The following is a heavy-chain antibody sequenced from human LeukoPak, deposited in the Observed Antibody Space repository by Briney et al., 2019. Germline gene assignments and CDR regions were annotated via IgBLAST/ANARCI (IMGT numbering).Heavy chain of an antibody. CDR2: IYYSGST. V-gene: IGHV4-59*08. Sequence: SETLSLTCTVSGGSISSYYWSWLRQPPGKGLEWIGYIYYSGSTSYNPSLKSRVTISIDTSKNRFSLKLSSVTAADTAVYYCARRSLLKRDYYYYMDVWGKGTTVTVSS. CDR1: GGSISSYY. D-gene: IGHD3-9*01. J-gene: IGHJ6*03. CDR3: ARRSLLKRDYYYYMDV.